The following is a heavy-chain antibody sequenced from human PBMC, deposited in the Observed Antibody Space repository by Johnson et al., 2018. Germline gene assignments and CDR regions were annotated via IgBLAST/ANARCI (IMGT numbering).Heavy chain of an antibody. CDR1: GITFSSYG. CDR3: ARAVDRLPDGYFQH. V-gene: IGHV3-64*01. J-gene: IGHJ1*01. Sequence: VQLVESGGGVVQPGKSLRLSCVASGITFSSYGMHWVRQAPGKGLEYVSAISSNGGSTYYANSVKGRFTISRDNSKNTLYLQMGSLRAEDMAVYYCARAVDRLPDGYFQHWGQGTLVTVSS. D-gene: IGHD3-22*01. CDR2: ISSNGGST.